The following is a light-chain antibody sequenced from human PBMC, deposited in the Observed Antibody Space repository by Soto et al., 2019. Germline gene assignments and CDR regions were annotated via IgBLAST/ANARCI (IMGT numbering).Light chain of an antibody. CDR3: QQYNNWLLLT. CDR2: GAS. Sequence: EIVMTQSPATLSVSPGERATLSCRASQSVSSNLAWYQQKPGQAPRLLIYGASTRATGIPARFSGSGSGTEFTLTISSLQSADFSVYYCQQYNNWLLLTFGQGTRLEIK. CDR1: QSVSSN. V-gene: IGKV3-15*01. J-gene: IGKJ5*01.